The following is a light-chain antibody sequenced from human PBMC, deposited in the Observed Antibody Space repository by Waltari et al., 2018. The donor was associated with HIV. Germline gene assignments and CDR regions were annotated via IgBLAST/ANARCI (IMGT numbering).Light chain of an antibody. CDR2: KDR. J-gene: IGLJ3*02. Sequence: SYELTQPPSVSVSPGQTARITCSGDALPKQYAYWYQQRPGQAPILVIYKDRERPSGIPERFSGSSSGTIVTLTISGVQAEDEADYYCQSAEISGTSRVFGGGTKLTV. V-gene: IGLV3-25*03. CDR1: ALPKQY. CDR3: QSAEISGTSRV.